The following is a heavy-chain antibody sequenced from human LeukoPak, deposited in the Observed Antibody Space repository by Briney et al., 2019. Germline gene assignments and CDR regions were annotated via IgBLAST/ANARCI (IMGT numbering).Heavy chain of an antibody. Sequence: PSETLSLTCTVSGGSISSSSYYWGWIRQPPGKGLEWIGSIYYSGSTYYNPSLKSRVTISVDTSMNQFSLKLSSVTAADTAVYYCARGITYDILTGSFDPWGQGTLVTVSS. CDR3: ARGITYDILTGSFDP. J-gene: IGHJ5*02. D-gene: IGHD3-9*01. CDR2: IYYSGST. CDR1: GGSISSSSYY. V-gene: IGHV4-39*01.